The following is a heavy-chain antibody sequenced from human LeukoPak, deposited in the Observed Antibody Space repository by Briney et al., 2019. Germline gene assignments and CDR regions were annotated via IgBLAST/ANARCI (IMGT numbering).Heavy chain of an antibody. CDR1: GFTFSSYA. V-gene: IGHV3-30-3*01. CDR2: ISYDGSNK. J-gene: IGHJ4*02. CDR3: ARARGVYDSSGYYYDY. D-gene: IGHD3-22*01. Sequence: GGSLRLSCAASGFTFSSYAMHWVRQAPGKGLEWVAVISYDGSNKYYADSVKGRFTISRDNSKNTLYLQMNSLRAEDTAVYYCARARGVYDSSGYYYDYWGQGTLVTVSS.